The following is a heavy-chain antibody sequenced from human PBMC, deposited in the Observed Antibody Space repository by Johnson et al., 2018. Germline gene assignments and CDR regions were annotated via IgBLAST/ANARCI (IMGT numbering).Heavy chain of an antibody. D-gene: IGHD2-2*01. J-gene: IGHJ4*02. Sequence: QVQLVESGGGVVQPGKSLRLSCAASGFTFNNHAMHWVRQAPGKGPEWVAVVWHDGVKSFYGDSVKGRFTISRDNSKNTVSLQMNSLRAEEPGVYYCARAPFRFCSSTCYVGDYWGQGTLVTVSS. V-gene: IGHV3-33*01. CDR2: VWHDGVKS. CDR3: ARAPFRFCSSTCYVGDY. CDR1: GFTFNNHA.